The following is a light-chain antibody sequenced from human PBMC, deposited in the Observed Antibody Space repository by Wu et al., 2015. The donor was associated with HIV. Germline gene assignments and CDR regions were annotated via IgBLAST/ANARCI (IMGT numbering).Light chain of an antibody. J-gene: IGKJ1*01. CDR2: GAS. CDR1: QSVSSF. CDR3: QKYNTAPWT. V-gene: IGKV1-39*01. Sequence: DIQMTQSPSSLSASVGDRVTITCRASQSVSSFLNWYQQKPGKAPKVLIYGASTLQSGVPSRFSGSGSGTDFTLTISSLQPEDVATYYCQKYNTAPWTFGQGTKVEMK.